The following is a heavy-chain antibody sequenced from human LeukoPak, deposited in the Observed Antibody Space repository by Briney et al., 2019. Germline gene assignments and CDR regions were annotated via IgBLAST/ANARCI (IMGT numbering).Heavy chain of an antibody. Sequence: GGSLRLSCAASGFTFSSYAMHWVRQAPGKGLEWVAVISYDGSNKYYADSVKGRFAISRDTSRNTIYLQMNSLRLEDTAFYYCAKPLMRDRWFGASWGQGTLVTVSS. CDR2: ISYDGSNK. V-gene: IGHV3-30*09. CDR3: AKPLMRDRWFGAS. J-gene: IGHJ5*02. D-gene: IGHD3-10*01. CDR1: GFTFSSYA.